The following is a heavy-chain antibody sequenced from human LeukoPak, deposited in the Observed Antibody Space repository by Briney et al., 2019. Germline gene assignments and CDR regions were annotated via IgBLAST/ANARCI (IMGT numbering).Heavy chain of an antibody. CDR1: GGSISSYY. D-gene: IGHD6-19*01. CDR3: ARSGPGAVAGTSWDYYYMDV. V-gene: IGHV4-4*07. CDR2: IYTSGST. J-gene: IGHJ6*03. Sequence: PSETLSLTCTVSGGSISSYYWSWIRQPPGKGLEWIGRIYTSGSTNYNPSLKSRVTMSVDTSKNQFSLKLSSVTAADTAVYYCARSGPGAVAGTSWDYYYMDVWGKGTTVTISS.